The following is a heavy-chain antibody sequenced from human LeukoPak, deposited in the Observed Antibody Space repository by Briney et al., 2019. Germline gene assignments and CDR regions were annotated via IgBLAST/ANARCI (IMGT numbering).Heavy chain of an antibody. V-gene: IGHV3-48*03. D-gene: IGHD3-10*02. CDR1: GFTFSSYE. CDR2: ISSSGSTI. Sequence: PGGSLRLSCAASGFTFSSYEMNWVRQAPGKGLEWVSYISSSGSTIYYADSVKGRFAISRDNAKNSLYLQMNSLRAEDTAVYYCAELGITMIGGIWGKGTTVTISS. CDR3: AELGITMIGGI. J-gene: IGHJ6*03.